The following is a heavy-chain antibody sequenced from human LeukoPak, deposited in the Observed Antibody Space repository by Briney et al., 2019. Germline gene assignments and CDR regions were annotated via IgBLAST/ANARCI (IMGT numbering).Heavy chain of an antibody. CDR1: GGSISSYY. D-gene: IGHD3-3*01. CDR3: ATWSDDAFDI. Sequence: PSETLSLTCAVSGGSISSYYWSWIRQPPGKRLEWIGYIYYTGSTNYNPSLKSRVSMSVDTSKNQFSLKLSSVTAADTAVYYCATWSDDAFDIWGQGTMVTVSS. CDR2: IYYTGST. V-gene: IGHV4-59*08. J-gene: IGHJ3*02.